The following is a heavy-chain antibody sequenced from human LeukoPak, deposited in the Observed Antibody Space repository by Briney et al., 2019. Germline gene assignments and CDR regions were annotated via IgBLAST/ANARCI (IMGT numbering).Heavy chain of an antibody. Sequence: ASVKVSCKASGYTFTSYDINWVRQATGQGLEWMGWMNANNGNTGYAQKFQGRVTITRNTSISTAYMELSSLRSEDTAVYYCARSPISITRTEFDYWGQGTLVTVSS. J-gene: IGHJ4*02. CDR2: MNANNGNT. CDR1: GYTFTSYD. V-gene: IGHV1-8*03. D-gene: IGHD1-20*01. CDR3: ARSPISITRTEFDY.